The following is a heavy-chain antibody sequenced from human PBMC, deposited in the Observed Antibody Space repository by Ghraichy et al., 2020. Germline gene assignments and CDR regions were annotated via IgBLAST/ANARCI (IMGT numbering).Heavy chain of an antibody. J-gene: IGHJ3*02. V-gene: IGHV3-30*18. D-gene: IGHD2-15*01. Sequence: GGSLRLSCEASGFTFRSYGMQWVRQAPGKGLEWVAVVSYNGENPQYANSVKGRFTISRDNSKNTLYLQMNSLRPEDTAVYYCAKDRYCSGGTCYYDAMDIWGQGTMVTVSS. CDR3: AKDRYCSGGTCYYDAMDI. CDR2: VSYNGENP. CDR1: GFTFRSYG.